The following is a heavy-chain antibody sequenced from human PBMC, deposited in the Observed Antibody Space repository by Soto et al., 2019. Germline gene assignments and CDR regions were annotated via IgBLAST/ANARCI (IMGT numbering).Heavy chain of an antibody. J-gene: IGHJ5*02. CDR2: ISTYNGNT. V-gene: IGHV1-18*01. Sequence: GASVKVSCKASGHTYTTNGFTWVRQAPGQGLEWMGWISTYNGNTNYAQKLQGRVTMTTDTSTSTAYMELRSLISDDSAVYYCAARRDCSSTRCYEPGWLDPWGQGTLVTVS. CDR1: GHTYTTNG. CDR3: AARRDCSSTRCYEPGWLDP. D-gene: IGHD2-2*01.